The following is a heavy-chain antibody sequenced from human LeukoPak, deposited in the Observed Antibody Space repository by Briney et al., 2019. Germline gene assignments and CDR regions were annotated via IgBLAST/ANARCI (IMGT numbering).Heavy chain of an antibody. CDR3: ARDQSGWYLAYYYYGMDV. CDR2: IYTSGGT. J-gene: IGHJ6*02. D-gene: IGHD6-19*01. V-gene: IGHV4-4*09. CDR1: GDSISSYY. Sequence: SETLSLTCTVSGDSISSYYWSWIRQPPGKGLEWIGYIYTSGGTNYIPSLKGRVTISIDTSKNQFSLQLNSVTPEDTAVYYCARDQSGWYLAYYYYGMDVWGQGTTVTVSS.